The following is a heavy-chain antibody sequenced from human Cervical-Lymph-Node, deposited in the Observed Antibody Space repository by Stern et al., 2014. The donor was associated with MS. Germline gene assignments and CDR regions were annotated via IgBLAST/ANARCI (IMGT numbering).Heavy chain of an antibody. Sequence: EVQLVESGVEVKKPGESLKISCRNSGGSFSKYAIAWVRQMPGKGLEWMGMFYPSDSDIRYSPSFQGQVTISADQSISTAYLQWSSLKASDTAIYYCATSLDADYIGYFDSWGQGTLVTVSS. CDR1: GGSFSKYA. J-gene: IGHJ4*02. CDR2: FYPSDSDI. V-gene: IGHV5-51*03. D-gene: IGHD4-11*01. CDR3: ATSLDADYIGYFDS.